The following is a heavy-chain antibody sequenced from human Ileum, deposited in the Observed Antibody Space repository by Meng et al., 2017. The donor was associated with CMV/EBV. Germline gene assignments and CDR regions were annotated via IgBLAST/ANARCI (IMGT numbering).Heavy chain of an antibody. J-gene: IGHJ3*01. Sequence: GGSLRLSCAASEFTFSAFTMGWVRQAPGKGLEWVSTVHYDGGATYYANSVKGRFTISRDTSKNTLYLQMNSLRADDTAVYYCAKGVTSASPYRAFDVLGQGTMVTVSS. CDR2: VHYDGGAT. CDR1: EFTFSAFT. D-gene: IGHD1-26*01. V-gene: IGHV3-23*01. CDR3: AKGVTSASPYRAFDV.